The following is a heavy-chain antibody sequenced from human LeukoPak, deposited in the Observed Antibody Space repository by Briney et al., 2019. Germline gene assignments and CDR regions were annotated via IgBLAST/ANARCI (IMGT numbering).Heavy chain of an antibody. CDR1: GLTFNTYD. CDR2: FINLNSRT. J-gene: IGHJ3*02. D-gene: IGHD3-10*01. CDR3: ATKAPGTSGAFDN. V-gene: IGHV3-23*01. Sequence: GGSLRLSCAGSGLTFNTYDMSWVRLAPGKGVEWGSGFINLNSRTYYADSVKGRFTIFSDTSENRVTLQMSSLSADDTAVYYCATKAPGTSGAFDNWGHGITVTVSS.